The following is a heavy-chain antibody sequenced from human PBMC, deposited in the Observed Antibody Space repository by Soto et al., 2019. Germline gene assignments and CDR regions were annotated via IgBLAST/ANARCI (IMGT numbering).Heavy chain of an antibody. CDR3: ARGVTMVRGVIHTPYFDY. D-gene: IGHD3-10*01. V-gene: IGHV4-31*03. Sequence: QVQLQESGPGLVKPSQTLSLTCTVSGGSISSGGYYWSWIRQHPGKGLEWIGYIYYSGSTYYNPCLKSRVTISVDTSKNQFSLKLSSVTAADPAVYYCARGVTMVRGVIHTPYFDYWGQGTLVTVSS. CDR1: GGSISSGGYY. CDR2: IYYSGST. J-gene: IGHJ4*02.